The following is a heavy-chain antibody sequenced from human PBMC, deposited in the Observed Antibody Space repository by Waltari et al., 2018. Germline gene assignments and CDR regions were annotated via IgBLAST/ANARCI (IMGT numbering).Heavy chain of an antibody. V-gene: IGHV4-34*01. D-gene: IGHD4-4*01. Sequence: QVNFKHWAAGLLKLSEPLSLPCAAYGGSSSVYSWGWIGPPAGKGLEWSGEINHSGSTNYNPSLNSRVTISVDTSKNQFSLKLSSVTAADTAVYYCAKLNSNYYYYYMDVWGKGTTVTISS. CDR1: GGSSSVYS. CDR2: INHSGST. CDR3: AKLNSNYYYYYMDV. J-gene: IGHJ6*03.